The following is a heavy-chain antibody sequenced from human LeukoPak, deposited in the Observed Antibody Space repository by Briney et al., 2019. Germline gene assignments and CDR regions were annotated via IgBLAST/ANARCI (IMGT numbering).Heavy chain of an antibody. V-gene: IGHV3-30*19. Sequence: PGRSLRLSCAASGFTFSSYGMHWVRQAPGKGLEWVAVISYDGSNKYYADSVKGRFTISRDNSKNTLYLQMNSLRAEDTAVYYCATLYDFWSGYLYYYYGMDVWGQGTTVTVSS. CDR2: ISYDGSNK. CDR1: GFTFSSYG. D-gene: IGHD3-3*01. CDR3: ATLYDFWSGYLYYYYGMDV. J-gene: IGHJ6*02.